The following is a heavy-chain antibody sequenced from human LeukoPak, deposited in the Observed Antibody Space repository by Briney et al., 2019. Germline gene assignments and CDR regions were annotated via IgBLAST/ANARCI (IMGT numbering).Heavy chain of an antibody. D-gene: IGHD1-1*01. J-gene: IGHJ5*02. V-gene: IGHV3-21*01. Sequence: GGSLRLSCAASGFTFSSYRMNWVRQARGKGVEWGSSISTTSSYLYYADSLKGRFTISRDNAKNSLYLQMNSLRAEDTAVYYCARGWNWNDNWFDPWGQGTLVTVSS. CDR2: ISTTSSYL. CDR3: ARGWNWNDNWFDP. CDR1: GFTFSSYR.